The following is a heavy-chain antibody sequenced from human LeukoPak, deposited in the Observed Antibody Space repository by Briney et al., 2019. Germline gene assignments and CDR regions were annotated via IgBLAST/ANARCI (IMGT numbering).Heavy chain of an antibody. CDR1: GFTFRSYG. J-gene: IGHJ4*02. CDR2: IRYGGSIQ. Sequence: GGSLTLSCTASGFTFRSYGMHLVRQAPGKGLEWVAFIRYGGSIQYYAHSVKGRFTISRDNSNNTLYLQMNTLRGDDTAVYFCAKGYGESHFDSWGQGTLVTVSS. V-gene: IGHV3-30*02. CDR3: AKGYGESHFDS. D-gene: IGHD5-18*01.